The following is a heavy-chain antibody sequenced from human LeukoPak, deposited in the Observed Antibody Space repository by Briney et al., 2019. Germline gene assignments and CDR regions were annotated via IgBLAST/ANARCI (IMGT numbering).Heavy chain of an antibody. CDR3: ARDTGALSETYCSSTSCYGVRDAFDI. D-gene: IGHD2-2*01. Sequence: PGGSLRLSCTVSGFTLSSYEMSWIRQAPGKGLEWVSSVDYSGGDTHYADSVKGRFTISRDNAKNSLYLQMNSLRAEDTAVYYCARDTGALSETYCSSTSCYGVRDAFDIWGQGTMVTVSS. V-gene: IGHV3-11*04. J-gene: IGHJ3*02. CDR1: GFTLSSYE. CDR2: VDYSGGDT.